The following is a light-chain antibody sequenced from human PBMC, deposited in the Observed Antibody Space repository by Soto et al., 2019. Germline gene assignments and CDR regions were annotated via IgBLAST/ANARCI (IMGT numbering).Light chain of an antibody. CDR3: AAWDSGLSAVI. J-gene: IGLJ2*01. CDR2: DST. CDR1: TSNIGKYD. V-gene: IGLV1-51*01. Sequence: QSVLTQPPSVSAAPGPEVTIACSGSTSNIGKYDPSWSQQVPGTAPKLLIYDSTQRPSGIPDRFSASKSRTSAALGITGLQTGDEVDHYCAAWDSGLSAVIFGGGTTVTVL.